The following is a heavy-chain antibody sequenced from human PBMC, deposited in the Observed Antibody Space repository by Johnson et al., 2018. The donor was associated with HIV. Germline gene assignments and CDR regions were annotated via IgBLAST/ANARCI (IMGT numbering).Heavy chain of an antibody. J-gene: IGHJ3*02. CDR3: ARERDTDMAGDAFDI. CDR1: GFTFSSYA. Sequence: QLVESGGGVVQPGGSLRFSCAVSGFTFSSYAMSWVRQAPGTGLEWVSRINSDGSSPRYADSVQGRFTISRDNAKNTLYLQMNSLRAEDTAVYYCARERDTDMAGDAFDIWGQGTMVTVSS. CDR2: INSDGSSP. V-gene: IGHV3-74*01. D-gene: IGHD5-18*01.